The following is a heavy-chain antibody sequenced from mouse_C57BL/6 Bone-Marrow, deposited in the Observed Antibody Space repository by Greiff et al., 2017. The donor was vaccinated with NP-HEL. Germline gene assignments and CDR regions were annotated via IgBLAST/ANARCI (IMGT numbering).Heavy chain of an antibody. V-gene: IGHV1-42*01. D-gene: IGHD1-1*01. CDR1: GYSFTGYY. CDR3: ARRGAYYYGSSYVGFDY. Sequence: VQLQQSGPELVKPGASVKISCKASGYSFTGYYMNWVKQSPEKSLEWIGEINPSTGGTTYNQKFKAKATLTVDKSSSTAYMQLKSLTSEDSAVYYCARRGAYYYGSSYVGFDYWGQGTTLTVSS. J-gene: IGHJ2*01. CDR2: INPSTGGT.